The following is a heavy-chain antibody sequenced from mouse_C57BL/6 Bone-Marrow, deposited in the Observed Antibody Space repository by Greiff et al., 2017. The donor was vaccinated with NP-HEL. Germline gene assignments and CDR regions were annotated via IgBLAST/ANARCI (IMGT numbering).Heavy chain of an antibody. Sequence: VKVEESGPGLVAPSQSLSITCTVSGFSLTSYGVHWVRQPPGKGLEWLVVIWSDGSTTYNSALKSRLSISKDNSKSQVFLKMNSLQTDDTAMYYCARHASITTVVAPAMDYWGQGTSVTVSS. CDR3: ARHASITTVVAPAMDY. CDR2: IWSDGST. CDR1: GFSLTSYG. V-gene: IGHV2-6-1*01. D-gene: IGHD1-1*01. J-gene: IGHJ4*01.